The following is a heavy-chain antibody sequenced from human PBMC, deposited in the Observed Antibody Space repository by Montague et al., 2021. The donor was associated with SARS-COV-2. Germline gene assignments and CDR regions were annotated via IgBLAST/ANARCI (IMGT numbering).Heavy chain of an antibody. J-gene: IGHJ6*02. Sequence: SLRLSCAAFGFTFSSYGMRWVRQAPGKGLEWVAVIWYDGSNKYYADSVKGRFTISRDNAQNLLYLQMNSLRAEDTAVYYCARFETSKFYSSGMDVWGQGTTVTVSS. CDR1: GFTFSSYG. V-gene: IGHV3-33*03. CDR2: IWYDGSNK. CDR3: ARFETSKFYSSGMDV. D-gene: IGHD2-15*01.